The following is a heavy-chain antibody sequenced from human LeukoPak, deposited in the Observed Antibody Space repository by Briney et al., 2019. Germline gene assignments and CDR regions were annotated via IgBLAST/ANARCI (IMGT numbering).Heavy chain of an antibody. CDR2: INSSGST. Sequence: PSETLSLTCTVSGGSISSYYWSWVRQPAGKGLEWIGRINSSGSTNYNPSLKSRVTMSVDTSKNQFSLRLDSVTAADTAVYYCAREGLKNDDYGDYEWNPWFDPWGQGTLVTVSS. J-gene: IGHJ5*02. D-gene: IGHD4-17*01. CDR3: AREGLKNDDYGDYEWNPWFDP. V-gene: IGHV4-4*07. CDR1: GGSISSYY.